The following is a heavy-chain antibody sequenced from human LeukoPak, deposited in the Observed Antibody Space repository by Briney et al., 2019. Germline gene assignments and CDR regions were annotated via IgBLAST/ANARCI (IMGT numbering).Heavy chain of an antibody. CDR3: ASAEYCSGGSCYYYYGMDV. V-gene: IGHV1-69*04. Sequence: ASVKVSCKASGGTFSSYAISWVRQAPGQGLEWMGRIIPILGIANYAQKFQGRVTITADKSTSTAYMELSSLRSEDTAVYYCASAEYCSGGSCYYYYGMDVWGQGTTVTVSS. CDR1: GGTFSSYA. D-gene: IGHD2-15*01. CDR2: IIPILGIA. J-gene: IGHJ6*02.